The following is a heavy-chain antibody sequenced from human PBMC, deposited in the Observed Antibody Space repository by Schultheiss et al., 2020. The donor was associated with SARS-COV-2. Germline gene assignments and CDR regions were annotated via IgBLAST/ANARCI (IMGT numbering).Heavy chain of an antibody. Sequence: GGSLRLSCAASGFTFSSYAMSWVRQAPGKGLEWVSGISWNSGSIGYADSVKGRFTISRDNAKNSLYLQMNSLRAEDTAVYYCAKGYGDYYYYGMDVWGQGTTVTVSS. J-gene: IGHJ6*02. V-gene: IGHV3-9*01. D-gene: IGHD4-17*01. CDR1: GFTFSSYA. CDR3: AKGYGDYYYYGMDV. CDR2: ISWNSGSI.